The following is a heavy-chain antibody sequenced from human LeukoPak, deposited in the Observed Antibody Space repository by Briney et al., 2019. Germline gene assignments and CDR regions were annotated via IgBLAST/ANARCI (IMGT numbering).Heavy chain of an antibody. CDR2: ISSSSSYI. CDR3: AKQVVPAAMPSWFDP. V-gene: IGHV3-21*04. CDR1: GFTFSSYS. D-gene: IGHD2-2*01. J-gene: IGHJ5*02. Sequence: PGGSLRLSCAASGFTFSSYSMNWVRQAPGKGLEWVSSISSSSSYIYYADSVKGRFTISRDNAKNSLYLQMNSLRAEDTAVYYCAKQVVPAAMPSWFDPWGQGTLVTVSS.